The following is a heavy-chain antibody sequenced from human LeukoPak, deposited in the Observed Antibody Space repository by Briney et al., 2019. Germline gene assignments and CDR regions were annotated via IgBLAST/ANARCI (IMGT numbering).Heavy chain of an antibody. CDR2: INPNSGGT. D-gene: IGHD4-23*01. CDR1: GYTFTDHY. J-gene: IGHJ4*02. CDR3: ARDRWELTY. Sequence: ASVKVSCKASGYTFTDHYMHRVRQAPGQGLEWMGWINPNSGGTNSAQNFQGRVTMTRDTSISTAYMELSRLTSDDTAVYYCARDRWELTYWGQGTLVTVSS. V-gene: IGHV1-2*02.